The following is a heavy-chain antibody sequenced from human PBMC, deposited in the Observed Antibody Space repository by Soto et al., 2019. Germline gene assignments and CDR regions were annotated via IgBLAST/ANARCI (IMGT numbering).Heavy chain of an antibody. Sequence: GGSLRLSCAASGFTFDDYTMHWVRQAPGKGLEWVSLISWDGGSTYYADSVKGRFTISRDNSKNSLYLQMNSLRAEDTAVYYCARDRVDYGSGSYTPLYYYYYMDVWGKGTTVTVSS. CDR2: ISWDGGST. J-gene: IGHJ6*03. V-gene: IGHV3-43*01. CDR1: GFTFDDYT. D-gene: IGHD3-10*01. CDR3: ARDRVDYGSGSYTPLYYYYYMDV.